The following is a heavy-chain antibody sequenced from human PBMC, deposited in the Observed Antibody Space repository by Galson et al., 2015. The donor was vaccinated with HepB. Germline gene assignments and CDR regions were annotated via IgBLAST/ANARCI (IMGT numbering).Heavy chain of an antibody. J-gene: IGHJ4*02. CDR1: GFTFSSYW. V-gene: IGHV3-7*01. Sequence: SLRLSCAASGFTFSSYWMSWVRQAPGKGLEWVANIKQDGSEKYYVDSVKGRFTISRDNAKNSLYLQMNSLRAEDTAVYYCTRRYCSGGRCYSDYWGQGTLVTVSS. CDR3: TRRYCSGGRCYSDY. D-gene: IGHD2-15*01. CDR2: IKQDGSEK.